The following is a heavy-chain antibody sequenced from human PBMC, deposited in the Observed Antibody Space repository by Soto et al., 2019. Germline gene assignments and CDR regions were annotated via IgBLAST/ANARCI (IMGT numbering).Heavy chain of an antibody. CDR2: LSHDGGNT. J-gene: IGHJ4*02. Sequence: EVEMLASGGGVVQPGESLRLSCVAPDFSFTSYAMTWVRLAPGKGLQWVAALSHDGGNTYYRDSVRGRFTISRDNSKNTLYPQMNSLKGEDTAIYYCAKQTGTWVASAIDFWGLGTQVTVSS. CDR1: DFSFTSYA. CDR3: AKQTGTWVASAIDF. D-gene: IGHD1-1*01. V-gene: IGHV3-23*01.